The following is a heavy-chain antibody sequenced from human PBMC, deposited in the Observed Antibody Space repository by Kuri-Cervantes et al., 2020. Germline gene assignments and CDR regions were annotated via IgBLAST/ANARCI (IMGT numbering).Heavy chain of an antibody. CDR1: GGSISSSSYY. CDR2: IYYSGSS. CDR3: ARVAAGTGTFNY. J-gene: IGHJ4*02. Sequence: SETLSLTCTVSGGSISSSSYYWGWIRQPPGKGLEWIGYIYYSGSSNYNPSLKSRVTISVDTSKNQLSLKLSSVTAADTAVYFCARVAAGTGTFNYWGQGTLVTVSS. V-gene: IGHV4-61*05. D-gene: IGHD6-13*01.